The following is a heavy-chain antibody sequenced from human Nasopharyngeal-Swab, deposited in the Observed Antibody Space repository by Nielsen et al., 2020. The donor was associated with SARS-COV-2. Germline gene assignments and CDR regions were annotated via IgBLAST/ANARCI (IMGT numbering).Heavy chain of an antibody. CDR1: GFTFSSYA. CDR2: ISYDRSNK. J-gene: IGHJ4*02. V-gene: IGHV3-30-3*01. D-gene: IGHD2-15*01. Sequence: GESLKISCAASGFTFSSYAMHWVRQAPGKGLEWVAVISYDRSNKYYADSVKSRFTISRDDSKNTLYLQMNSLRAEDTAVYYCARDEGCFDYWGQGTLVTVSS. CDR3: ARDEGCFDY.